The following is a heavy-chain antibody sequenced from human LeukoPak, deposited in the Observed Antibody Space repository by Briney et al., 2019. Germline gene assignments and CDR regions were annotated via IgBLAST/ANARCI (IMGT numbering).Heavy chain of an antibody. J-gene: IGHJ4*02. CDR2: INWNGGST. Sequence: GGSLRLSCVASGFTFDDYGMSWVRQAPGKGLEWVSGINWNGGSTGYADSVQGRFTMSRDNAKNSLYLQMNSLRAEDAAFYFCTRGVGSGWYTGSVYWGQGTLVTVSS. CDR3: TRGVGSGWYTGSVY. CDR1: GFTFDDYG. V-gene: IGHV3-20*04. D-gene: IGHD6-19*01.